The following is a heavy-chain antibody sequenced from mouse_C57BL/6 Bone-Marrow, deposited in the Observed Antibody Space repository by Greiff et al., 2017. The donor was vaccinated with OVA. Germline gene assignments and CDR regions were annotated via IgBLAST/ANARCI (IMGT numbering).Heavy chain of an antibody. CDR1: GYSFTGYY. CDR3: ARDGGGRGYYAMDY. CDR2: INPSTGGT. V-gene: IGHV1-42*01. Sequence: EVQLQQSGPELVKPGASVKISCKASGYSFTGYYMNWVKQSPEKSLEWIGEINPSTGGTTYNQKFKAKATLTVDKSSSTAYMQLKSLTSEDSAVYYCARDGGGRGYYAMDYWGQGTSVTVSS. J-gene: IGHJ4*01.